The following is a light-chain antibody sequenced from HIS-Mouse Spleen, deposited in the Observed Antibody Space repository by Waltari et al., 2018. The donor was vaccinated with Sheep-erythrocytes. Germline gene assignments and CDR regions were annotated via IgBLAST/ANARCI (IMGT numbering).Light chain of an antibody. CDR2: DVS. CDR1: SSDVGGYNY. V-gene: IGLV2-11*01. Sequence: QSALPQPRSVSGSPGQSVTLPCPGTSSDVGGYNYVSWYQQHPGKAPKLMIYDVSKRPSGVPDRFSGSKSGNTASLTISGLQAEDEADYYCCSYAGSYNHVFATGTKVTVL. CDR3: CSYAGSYNHV. J-gene: IGLJ1*01.